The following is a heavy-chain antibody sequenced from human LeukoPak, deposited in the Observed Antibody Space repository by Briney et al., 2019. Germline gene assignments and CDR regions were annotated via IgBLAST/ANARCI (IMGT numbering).Heavy chain of an antibody. J-gene: IGHJ4*02. CDR3: AKDITPLGYYDSSGACFDY. CDR2: ISWNSGSI. CDR1: GFTFDDYA. Sequence: QAGGSLRLSCAASGFTFDDYAMHWVRQAPGKGLEWVSGISWNSGSIGYADSVKGRFTISRDNAKNSLYLQMNSLRAEDTASYYCAKDITPLGYYDSSGACFDYWGQGTLVTVSS. D-gene: IGHD3-22*01. V-gene: IGHV3-9*01.